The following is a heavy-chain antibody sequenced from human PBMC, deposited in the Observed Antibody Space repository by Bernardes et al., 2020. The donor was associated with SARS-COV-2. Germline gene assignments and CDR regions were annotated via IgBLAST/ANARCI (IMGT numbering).Heavy chain of an antibody. Sequence: GGSLRLSCAASGFTFSSSIMNWVRHPPGEGLEWVSYISSSSKTTYYAGSVKGRFTISRDNAKNSLYLQMNSLRAEDTAVYYCARQLGAFDIWGQGTMVTVSS. J-gene: IGHJ3*02. CDR2: ISSSSKTT. CDR3: ARQLGAFDI. D-gene: IGHD6-6*01. V-gene: IGHV3-48*01. CDR1: GFTFSSSI.